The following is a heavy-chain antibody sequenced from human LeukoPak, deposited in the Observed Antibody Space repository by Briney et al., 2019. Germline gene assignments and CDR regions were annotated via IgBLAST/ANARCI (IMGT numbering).Heavy chain of an antibody. D-gene: IGHD3-3*01. J-gene: IGHJ6*02. CDR2: ISRSGSTI. CDR1: GFTFSDYY. CDR3: ARETTQIFSSDYYYGMDV. Sequence: GSLRLSCAASGFTFSDYYMSWIRQAPGKGLEWVSYISRSGSTIYYADSVKGRFTISRDNAKNSLYLQMNSLRAEDTAVYYCARETTQIFSSDYYYGMDVWGQGTTVTVSS. V-gene: IGHV3-11*01.